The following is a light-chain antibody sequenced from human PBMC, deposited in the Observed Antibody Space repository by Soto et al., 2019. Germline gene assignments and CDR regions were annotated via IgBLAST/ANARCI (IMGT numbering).Light chain of an antibody. Sequence: DIQLTQSPSFLSASVEDSVTITCRASQGISSYLAWYQQKPGKAPKVLIYAASTLPTGVPSRFSGSGSGTEFTLTISSLQPEDFATYYCQQLNSYPLTFGGGTKVEIK. V-gene: IGKV1-9*01. CDR1: QGISSY. CDR3: QQLNSYPLT. CDR2: AAS. J-gene: IGKJ4*01.